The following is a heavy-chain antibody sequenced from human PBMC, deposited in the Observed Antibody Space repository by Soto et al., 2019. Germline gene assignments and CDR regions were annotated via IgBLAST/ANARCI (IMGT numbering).Heavy chain of an antibody. V-gene: IGHV5-51*01. CDR2: IFPRDFDP. J-gene: IGHJ1*01. D-gene: IGHD6-19*01. Sequence: GGRLKTSCQGHGCSFSSNCIASVRQMPGKGLEWMGNIFPRDFDPRYSPSFQGHVTIAAEKSSIAAFLQWSRLRASDTAMYYCVRGYNRGWAIHPYYIDVWGPGTLVTVSS. CDR3: VRGYNRGWAIHPYYIDV. CDR1: GCSFSSNC.